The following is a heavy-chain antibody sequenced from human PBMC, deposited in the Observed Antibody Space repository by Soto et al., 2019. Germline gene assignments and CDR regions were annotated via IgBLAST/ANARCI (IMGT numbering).Heavy chain of an antibody. V-gene: IGHV1-3*01. CDR2: INAGNGNT. J-gene: IGHJ4*02. CDR1: GYTFTSYA. Sequence: ASVKVSCKASGYTFTSYAMHWVRQAPGQRLEWMGWINAGNGNTKYSQKFQGGVTITRDTSASTAYMELSSLRSEDTAVYYCARVGVYCGGDCYINYWGQGTLVTVSS. CDR3: ARVGVYCGGDCYINY. D-gene: IGHD2-21*02.